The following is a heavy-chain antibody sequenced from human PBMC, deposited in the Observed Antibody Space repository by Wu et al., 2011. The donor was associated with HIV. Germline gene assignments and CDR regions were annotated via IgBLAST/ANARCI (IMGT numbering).Heavy chain of an antibody. D-gene: IGHD3-10*01. CDR2: ISAYNGNT. CDR1: GYTFTSYG. Sequence: QVQLVQSGAEVKKPGASVKVSCKASGYTFTSYGISWVRQAPGQGLEWMGWISAYNGNTNYAQKLQGRVTMTTDTSTSTAYMELRSLRSDDTAVYYCARDAYGSGSYYKGETAQDAFDIWGQGTMVTVSS. V-gene: IGHV1-18*01. CDR3: ARDAYGSGSYYKGETAQDAFDI. J-gene: IGHJ3*02.